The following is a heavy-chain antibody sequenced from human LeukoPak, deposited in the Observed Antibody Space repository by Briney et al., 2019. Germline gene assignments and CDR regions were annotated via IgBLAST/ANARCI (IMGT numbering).Heavy chain of an antibody. Sequence: ASVKVSCKASGYTFTGYYMHWVRQAPGQGLEWMGRINPNSGGTNYAQKFQGRVTMTRDTSISTAYMELSRLRSDDTTVYYCARVGTYGSGRSYYYMDVWGKGTTVTVSS. CDR2: INPNSGGT. CDR3: ARVGTYGSGRSYYYMDV. J-gene: IGHJ6*03. V-gene: IGHV1-2*06. D-gene: IGHD3-10*01. CDR1: GYTFTGYY.